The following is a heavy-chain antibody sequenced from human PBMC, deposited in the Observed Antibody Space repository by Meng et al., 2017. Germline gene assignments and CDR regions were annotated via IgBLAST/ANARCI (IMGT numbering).Heavy chain of an antibody. D-gene: IGHD3-22*01. V-gene: IGHV1-8*03. CDR1: GYTFTSYD. CDR2: MNPNSGNT. J-gene: IGHJ4*02. Sequence: ASVKVSCKASGYTFTSYDINWLRQATGQGLEWMGWMNPNSGNTGYAQKFQGRVTITRNTSISTAYMELSSLRSEDTAVYYCARLDITMIVGFDYWGQGTLVTVSS. CDR3: ARLDITMIVGFDY.